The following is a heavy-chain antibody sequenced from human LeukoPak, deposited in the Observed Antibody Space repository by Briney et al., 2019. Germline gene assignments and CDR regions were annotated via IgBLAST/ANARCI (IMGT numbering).Heavy chain of an antibody. J-gene: IGHJ6*03. CDR2: ISSNGGST. CDR1: GFTFSSYA. V-gene: IGHV3-64*01. CDR3: ARGRRLDYYYYYYMDV. Sequence: GGSLRLSCAASGFTFSSYAMHWVRQAPGKGLEYVSAISSNGGSTYYANSVKGRFTISRDNSKNTLYLQMGSLRAEDMAVYYCARGRRLDYYYYYYMDVWGKGTTVTVS.